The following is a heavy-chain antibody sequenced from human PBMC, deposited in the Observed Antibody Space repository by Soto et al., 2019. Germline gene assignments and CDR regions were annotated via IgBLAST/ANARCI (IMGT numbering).Heavy chain of an antibody. V-gene: IGHV1-69*13. CDR3: ARVPRIEAAGPHDY. J-gene: IGHJ4*02. CDR2: IIPIFGTA. Sequence: SVKVCFKACGGPFSSYAISLVRQAPGQGLEWMGGIIPIFGTANYSQKFQVRVTITAYESTSTAYMELSSLRSEDTAVYYCARVPRIEAAGPHDYWGQGTMVTVSS. CDR1: GGPFSSYA. D-gene: IGHD6-13*01.